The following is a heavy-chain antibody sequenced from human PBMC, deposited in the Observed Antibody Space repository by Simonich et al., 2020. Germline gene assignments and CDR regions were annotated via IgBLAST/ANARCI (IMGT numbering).Heavy chain of an antibody. D-gene: IGHD1-1*01. CDR2: INHSGRN. Sequence: QVQLQQWGAGLLKPSETLSLTCAVYGGSFSGYYWGWIRQPPGKGREWIGEINHSGRNNYNPPLKRRVTISVDTANNQFSLKLSSVTAADTAVYYCARGKGWKNAFDIWGQGTMVTVSS. J-gene: IGHJ3*02. CDR3: ARGKGWKNAFDI. V-gene: IGHV4-34*01. CDR1: GGSFSGYY.